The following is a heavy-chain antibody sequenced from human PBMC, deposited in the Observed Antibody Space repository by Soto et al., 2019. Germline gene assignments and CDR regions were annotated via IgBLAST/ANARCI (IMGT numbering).Heavy chain of an antibody. D-gene: IGHD5-18*01. J-gene: IGHJ6*02. CDR1: GYAFTSNY. CDR2: FNPTGDTA. Sequence: GASVEVSCKASGYAFTSNYIHWVRQATGQGLEWMGIFNPTGDTASYAQKLQGRVTMTRDTSTGTAYMELGSLRSEDTAVYYCARGGRIVDTGIGYYYYHAMDVWGQGTTVTVSS. V-gene: IGHV1-46*01. CDR3: ARGGRIVDTGIGYYYYHAMDV.